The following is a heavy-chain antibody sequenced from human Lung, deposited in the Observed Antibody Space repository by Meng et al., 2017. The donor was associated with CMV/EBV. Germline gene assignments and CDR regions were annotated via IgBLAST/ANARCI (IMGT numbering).Heavy chain of an antibody. Sequence: QVVVPESDPGMEQPSGTVSLTHGVSGVSSSSSIRGTWVRQPPGKGLEWIGDIDDSGSTKYNPSLNSRISISLDKSKNHFSLKVNSVTAADTAVYYCARGKQDAWELLAYWGQGALVTVSS. V-gene: IGHV4-4*02. CDR1: GVSSSSSIR. CDR2: IDDSGST. CDR3: ARGKQDAWELLAY. J-gene: IGHJ4*02. D-gene: IGHD1-26*01.